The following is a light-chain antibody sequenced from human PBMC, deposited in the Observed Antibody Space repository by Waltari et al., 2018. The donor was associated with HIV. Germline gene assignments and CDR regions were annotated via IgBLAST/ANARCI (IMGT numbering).Light chain of an antibody. Sequence: DIQMSQAPSSLSASVGDRVTITCRPSRDISNDLAWYQQKSGEVPKLLIYGASTLRSGVSSRFRGSGSGTEFTLTINGLQPEDVASYYCQNYDSAPVAFGQGTRLEI. CDR2: GAS. CDR1: RDISND. CDR3: QNYDSAPVA. J-gene: IGKJ5*01. V-gene: IGKV1-27*01.